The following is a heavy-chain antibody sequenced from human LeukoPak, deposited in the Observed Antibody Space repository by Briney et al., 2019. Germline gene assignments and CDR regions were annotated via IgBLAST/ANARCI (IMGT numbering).Heavy chain of an antibody. J-gene: IGHJ4*02. CDR2: ISYDGSNK. Sequence: GGSLRLSCAASGFTFSSYGMHWVRQAPGKGLEWVAVISYDGSNKYYADSVKGRFTISRDNSKNTLYLQMNSLRAEDTAVYYCAKEAWFGELLFRSFDYWGQGTLVTVPS. CDR1: GFTFSSYG. V-gene: IGHV3-30*18. CDR3: AKEAWFGELLFRSFDY. D-gene: IGHD3-10*01.